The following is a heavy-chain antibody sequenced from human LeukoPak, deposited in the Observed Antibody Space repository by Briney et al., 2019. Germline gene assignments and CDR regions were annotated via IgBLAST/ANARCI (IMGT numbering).Heavy chain of an antibody. D-gene: IGHD1-26*01. CDR1: GFTVTNDN. CDR2: ISESGTAI. J-gene: IGHJ4*02. V-gene: IGHV3-48*02. CDR3: ARGPLGWSDY. Sequence: PGGSLRLSCAASGFTVTNDNMNWVRQARGKGLEWVSFISESGTAIYYAESVKGRFTISRDIARNSVYLQMNSLRDEDTAMYYCARGPLGWSDYWGQGLLVTVSS.